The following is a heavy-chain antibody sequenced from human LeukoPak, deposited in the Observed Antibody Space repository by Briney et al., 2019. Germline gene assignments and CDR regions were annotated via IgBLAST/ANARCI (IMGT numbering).Heavy chain of an antibody. V-gene: IGHV4-59*08. J-gene: IGHJ5*01. CDR1: GGSISSYY. D-gene: IGHD4-17*01. CDR3: ARRTPVTPNSFDS. CDR2: VYSSGNN. Sequence: SETLSLTCTVSGGSISSYYWSWLRHPTGKGLEWIGYVYSSGNNNYNPSLKSRVTISLDTSKNQFSLKISSLTAADTAVYYCARRTPVTPNSFDSWGQGTLVTVSS.